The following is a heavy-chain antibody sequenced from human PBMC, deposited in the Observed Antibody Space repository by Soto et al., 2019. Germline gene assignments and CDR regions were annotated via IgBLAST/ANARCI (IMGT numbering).Heavy chain of an antibody. V-gene: IGHV3-23*01. J-gene: IGHJ4*02. CDR3: ANPIPKTGTTFGF. Sequence: QLLESGGGFVQPGGSLRLSCVASGFTFSNFAMAWVREAPGEGLEWVSALSGSGDDKFYADSMKGRFTISRDNSKDTLYLQINSMRAEDTAVYYCANPIPKTGTTFGFWGPGTLVTVS. D-gene: IGHD1-1*01. CDR2: LSGSGDDK. CDR1: GFTFSNFA.